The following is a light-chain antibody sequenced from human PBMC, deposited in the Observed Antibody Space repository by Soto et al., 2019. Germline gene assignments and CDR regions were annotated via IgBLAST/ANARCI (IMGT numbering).Light chain of an antibody. CDR2: DAS. CDR1: QGISSF. V-gene: IGKV1-9*01. CDR3: QQLHSYPVT. J-gene: IGKJ5*01. Sequence: PFTQSPSSVSASVGAIVPITCRASQGISSFLAWYQKKQGKAPKPLIYDASTLQNGVPSRFSGSGSGTDLTLTISSLQPEDSETYYCQQLHSYPVTFGHGTRLEIK.